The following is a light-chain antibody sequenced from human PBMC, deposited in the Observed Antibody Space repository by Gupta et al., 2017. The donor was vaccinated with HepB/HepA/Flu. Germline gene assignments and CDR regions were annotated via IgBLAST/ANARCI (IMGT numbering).Light chain of an antibody. V-gene: IGKV2-28*01. CDR3: TQVLLTWT. CDR2: WGS. J-gene: IGKJ1*01. CDR1: QSLLHSNGYYY. Sequence: DVVMTQSPLSLPVTPGEPASISCRSSQSLLHSNGYYYLDWSLQKPGQSPALMIYWGSKRASGDTDRFSGCGRDRDFTEKHSRGDGEVGGVYYHTQVLLTWTCGQGTKVEIK.